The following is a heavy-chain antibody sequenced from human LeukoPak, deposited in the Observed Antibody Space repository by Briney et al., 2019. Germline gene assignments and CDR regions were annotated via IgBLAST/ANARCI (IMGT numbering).Heavy chain of an antibody. CDR2: IYTSGST. J-gene: IGHJ6*03. Sequence: PSETLSLTCTVSGGSISSYYWSWIRQPAGKGLEWIGRIYTSGSTNYNPSLKSRVTMSVDTSKNQFSLKLSSVTAADTAVYYCARDMTSSPLLYYYMDVWGKGTTVTVSS. CDR1: GGSISSYY. V-gene: IGHV4-4*07. CDR3: ARDMTSSPLLYYYMDV. D-gene: IGHD2-2*01.